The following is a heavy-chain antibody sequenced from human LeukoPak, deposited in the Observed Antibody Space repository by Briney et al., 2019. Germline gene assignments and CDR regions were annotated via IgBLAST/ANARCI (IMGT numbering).Heavy chain of an antibody. CDR2: ITWDGGST. CDR1: GFTFNDYA. Sequence: GGSLRLFCAASGFTFNDYAMHWVRQAPGKGLEWVSLITWDGGSTYYVDSVKGRFTISRDNSKNPLYLQMNSLRAEDTALYYCAKGQYYDYVWGTSWDYLDYWGQGTLVTVSS. D-gene: IGHD3-16*01. J-gene: IGHJ4*02. V-gene: IGHV3-43D*03. CDR3: AKGQYYDYVWGTSWDYLDY.